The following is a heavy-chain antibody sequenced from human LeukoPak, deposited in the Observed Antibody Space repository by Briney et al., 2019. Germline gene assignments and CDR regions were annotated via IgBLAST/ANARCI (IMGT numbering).Heavy chain of an antibody. J-gene: IGHJ5*01. V-gene: IGHV1-69*13. CDR2: IIVIFGTP. CDR3: ARDVDSSMVTNWFDS. D-gene: IGHD5-18*01. Sequence: SVKVSCKASGDTFSGYSFSWVRQAPGQGLEWLGGIIVIFGTPNYPQKFHGRVTITADESTSTVYMELSSLRSEDTAMYYCARDVDSSMVTNWFDSWGQGTPVTVSS. CDR1: GDTFSGYS.